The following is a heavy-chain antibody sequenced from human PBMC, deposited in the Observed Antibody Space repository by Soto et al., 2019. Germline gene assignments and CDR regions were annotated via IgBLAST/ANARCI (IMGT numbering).Heavy chain of an antibody. D-gene: IGHD5-12*01. Sequence: GESLKISCQGSGYNFANYWIGWVRQMPGKGLEWMGIIFPGDSDTTYNPSFQGQVTFSADKSISTAYLQWSSLKASDTAMYYCARTGGVYSGYVHYWGQGTLVTVSS. CDR2: IFPGDSDT. CDR1: GYNFANYW. CDR3: ARTGGVYSGYVHY. V-gene: IGHV5-51*01. J-gene: IGHJ4*02.